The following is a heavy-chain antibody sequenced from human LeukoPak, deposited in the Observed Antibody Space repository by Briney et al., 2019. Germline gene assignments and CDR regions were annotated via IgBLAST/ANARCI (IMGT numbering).Heavy chain of an antibody. D-gene: IGHD3-9*01. Sequence: SEPLSLTCTVSGDSITNSNFYWGWIRQSPWKGLEWIGSIFHSGSTNYNPSLKSRVTISVDTSKNQFYLRVRSVTAAETALYYCAGRGIVTGYFDFWGRGTLVTVSS. CDR3: AGRGIVTGYFDF. J-gene: IGHJ4*02. V-gene: IGHV4-39*01. CDR1: GDSITNSNFY. CDR2: IFHSGST.